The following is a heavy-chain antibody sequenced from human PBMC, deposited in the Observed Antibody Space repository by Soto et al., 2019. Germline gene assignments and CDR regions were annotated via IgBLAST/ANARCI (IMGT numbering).Heavy chain of an antibody. CDR3: AKGRLFGVISPPHYFEY. CDR1: GITFGNYA. CDR2: LSGSGDDK. D-gene: IGHD3-3*01. J-gene: IGHJ4*02. V-gene: IGHV3-23*01. Sequence: PGGSLRSSWAAPGITFGNYALVGVAKAQGKGRGWASALSGSGDDKYYADSVQGRFTISRDNSRNTLYLKMKSLRADDTAVYYCAKGRLFGVISPPHYFEYWGQGAMVTVSS.